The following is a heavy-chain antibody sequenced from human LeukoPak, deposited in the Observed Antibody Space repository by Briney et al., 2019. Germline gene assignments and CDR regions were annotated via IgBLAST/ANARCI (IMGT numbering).Heavy chain of an antibody. CDR1: GFTFSSYA. J-gene: IGHJ4*02. CDR2: ISYDGSNK. V-gene: IGHV3-30-3*01. Sequence: GGSLRLSCAASGFTFSSYAMHWVRQAPGKGLEWVAVISYDGSNKYYADSVKGRFTISRDNSKNTLYLQMNSLRAEDTAVYYCARAQSVAGPVDYWGQGTLVTVSS. CDR3: ARAQSVAGPVDY. D-gene: IGHD6-19*01.